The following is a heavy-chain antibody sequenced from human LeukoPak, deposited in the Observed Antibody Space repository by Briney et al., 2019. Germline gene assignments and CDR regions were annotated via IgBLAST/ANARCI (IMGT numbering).Heavy chain of an antibody. CDR3: VWFGESLVGFDP. CDR2: INPNSGGT. V-gene: IGHV1-2*02. D-gene: IGHD3-10*01. J-gene: IGHJ5*02. Sequence: AASVKVSCKASGYTFTGYYMHWVRQAPGQGLEWMGWINPNSGGTNYAQKFQGRVTMTRDTSISTAYMELSRLRSDDTAVYYCVWFGESLVGFDPWGQGTLVTVSS. CDR1: GYTFTGYY.